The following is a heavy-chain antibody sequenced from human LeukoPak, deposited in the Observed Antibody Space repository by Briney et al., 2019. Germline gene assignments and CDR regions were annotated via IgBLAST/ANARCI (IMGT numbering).Heavy chain of an antibody. J-gene: IGHJ5*02. V-gene: IGHV3-15*01. Sequence: GGSLRLSWAASGFTFSNACVSWVRQAPGERLEWVGRIKSKTDDGTTDYAAPVKGRFTISRDDSKNTLYLQMNSLKTEDTAVYYCTALRYWFDPWGQGTLVTVSS. CDR3: TALRYWFDP. CDR2: IKSKTDDGTT. CDR1: GFTFSNAC. D-gene: IGHD3-16*02.